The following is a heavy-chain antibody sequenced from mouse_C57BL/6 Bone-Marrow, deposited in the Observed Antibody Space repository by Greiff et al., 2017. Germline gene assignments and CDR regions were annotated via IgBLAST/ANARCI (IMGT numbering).Heavy chain of an antibody. CDR2: IYPGGGNT. J-gene: IGHJ3*01. V-gene: IGHV1-82*01. Sequence: QVPLQQSGPELVKPGASVKLSCKASGYAFSSSWMNWVKQRPGKGLEWIGRIYPGGGNTNYNGKFKGQATLTADKSSSIAYMQLSSRTTEDSAVNYCARGGSDAWFAYWGQGTLVTVSA. D-gene: IGHD1-1*02. CDR3: ARGGSDAWFAY. CDR1: GYAFSSSW.